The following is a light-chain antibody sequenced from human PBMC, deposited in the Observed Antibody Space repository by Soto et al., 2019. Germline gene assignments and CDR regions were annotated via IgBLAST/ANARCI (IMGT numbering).Light chain of an antibody. Sequence: QSALTQPASVSGSPGQSITISCTGTSSDVGGHNYVSWYQQHPGKAPKLLIYEVRVRPSGVSIRFSGSKSANTASLTISGLQAEDEADYYCCSDTTTSTLRVFGGGTKLTVL. CDR1: SSDVGGHNY. CDR3: CSDTTTSTLRV. CDR2: EVR. J-gene: IGLJ3*02. V-gene: IGLV2-14*01.